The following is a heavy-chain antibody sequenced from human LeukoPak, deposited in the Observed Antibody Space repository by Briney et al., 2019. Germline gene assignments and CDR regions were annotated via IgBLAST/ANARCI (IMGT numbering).Heavy chain of an antibody. Sequence: ASVKVSCKASGYTFTSYGISWVRQAPGQGLEWMGWISAYNGNTNYAQKLQGRVTMTTDTSASTAYMELSSLRSEDTAVYYCARDHYDFWSGYYTTPLSYNWFDPWGQGTLVTVSS. CDR2: ISAYNGNT. CDR1: GYTFTSYG. J-gene: IGHJ5*02. D-gene: IGHD3-3*01. V-gene: IGHV1-18*01. CDR3: ARDHYDFWSGYYTTPLSYNWFDP.